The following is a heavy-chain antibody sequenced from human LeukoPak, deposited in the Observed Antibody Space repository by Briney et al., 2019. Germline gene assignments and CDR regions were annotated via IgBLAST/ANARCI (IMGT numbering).Heavy chain of an antibody. Sequence: PGGSLRLSCAASEFNFSSYAMSWVRQAPGKGLEWVSAISGSGGSTYYADSVKGRFTISRDNSKNTLYLQMNSLRAEDTAVYYCAKDSGPLYYYYYMDVWGKGTTVTVSS. CDR2: ISGSGGST. J-gene: IGHJ6*03. V-gene: IGHV3-23*01. CDR1: EFNFSSYA. D-gene: IGHD3-10*01. CDR3: AKDSGPLYYYYYMDV.